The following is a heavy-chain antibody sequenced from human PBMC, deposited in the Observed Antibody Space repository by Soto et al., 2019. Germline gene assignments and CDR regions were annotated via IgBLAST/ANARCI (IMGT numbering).Heavy chain of an antibody. V-gene: IGHV4-34*01. CDR3: ARGNTYSSSWYSFDY. CDR2: INHSGST. J-gene: IGHJ4*02. Sequence: PSETLSLTCAVYGGSFSGYYWSWIRQPPGKGLEWIGEINHSGSTNYNPSLKSRVTISVDTSKNQFSLKLSSVTAADTAVYYCARGNTYSSSWYSFDYWGQGTLVTVSS. D-gene: IGHD6-13*01. CDR1: GGSFSGYY.